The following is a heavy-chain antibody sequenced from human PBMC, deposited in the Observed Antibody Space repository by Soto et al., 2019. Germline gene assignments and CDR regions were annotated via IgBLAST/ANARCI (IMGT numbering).Heavy chain of an antibody. CDR3: PTAPPPPCDFWSGYEPDYVDY. CDR2: ISHSGTT. J-gene: IGHJ4*02. V-gene: IGHV4-34*01. Sequence: PSETLSLTCAVYGGSFRGYYWSWIRQPPGKGLEWIGEISHSGTTNYNPSLKSRVTISVDTSKNQFSLKLSSVTAADTAMYYCPTAPPPPCDFWSGYEPDYVDYGGQGTLVTVSS. D-gene: IGHD3-3*01. CDR1: GGSFRGYY.